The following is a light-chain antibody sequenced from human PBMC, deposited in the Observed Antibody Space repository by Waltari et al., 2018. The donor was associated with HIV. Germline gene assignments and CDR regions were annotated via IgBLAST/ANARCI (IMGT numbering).Light chain of an antibody. CDR1: RSPLERNS. Sequence: QSVLTQLPSVSAAPGQGVTISCSADRSPLERNSVSWYKLVPGTSPTLLIYDTCQRPAGIRARCSGSRSGTSVALIITGLQTGAGADYFCATWDESLTSFVFGAATTVT. CDR3: ATWDESLTSFV. CDR2: DTC. J-gene: IGLJ1*01. V-gene: IGLV1-51*01.